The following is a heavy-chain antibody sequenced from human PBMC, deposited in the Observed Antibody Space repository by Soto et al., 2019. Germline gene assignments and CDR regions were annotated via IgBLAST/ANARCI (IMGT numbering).Heavy chain of an antibody. V-gene: IGHV4-31*03. CDR1: GGAISSGGYY. Sequence: QVQLQEPGPGLVKPSQTLSLTCTVSGGAISSGGYYWSWIRQYPGKGLEWIGYMYYTGRSYYNPSLKSRVTIYIDTSKNQFSLKLNSVTAADTAVYSCARTGGYCSGGACYPHYLDYWAQGTLVTVSS. D-gene: IGHD2-15*01. CDR3: ARTGGYCSGGACYPHYLDY. J-gene: IGHJ4*02. CDR2: MYYTGRS.